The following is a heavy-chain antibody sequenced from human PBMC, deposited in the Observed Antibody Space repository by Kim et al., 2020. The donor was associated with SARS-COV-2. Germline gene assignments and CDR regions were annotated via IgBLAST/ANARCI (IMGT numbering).Heavy chain of an antibody. CDR2: IYSGGST. Sequence: GGSLRLSCAASGFTVSSNYMRWVRQAPGKGLEWVSVIYSGGSTYYADSVKGRFTISRDNSKNTLYLQMNSLRAEDTAVYYCARVRIHCSGGSCYPEDWGQGTLVTVSS. CDR3: ARVRIHCSGGSCYPED. V-gene: IGHV3-66*01. CDR1: GFTVSSNY. D-gene: IGHD2-15*01. J-gene: IGHJ4*02.